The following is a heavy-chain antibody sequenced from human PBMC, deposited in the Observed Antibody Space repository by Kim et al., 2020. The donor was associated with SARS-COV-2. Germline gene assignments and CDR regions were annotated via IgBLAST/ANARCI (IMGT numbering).Heavy chain of an antibody. Sequence: ASVKVSCKASGYTFTSYYMHWVRQAPGQGLEWMGIINPSGGSTSYAQKFQGRVTMTRDTSTSTVYMELSSLRSEDTAVYYCARDLSLRWDDYGDSRYSTLGDGMDVWGQGTTVTVSS. D-gene: IGHD4-17*01. CDR2: INPSGGST. V-gene: IGHV1-46*01. CDR1: GYTFTSYY. J-gene: IGHJ6*02. CDR3: ARDLSLRWDDYGDSRYSTLGDGMDV.